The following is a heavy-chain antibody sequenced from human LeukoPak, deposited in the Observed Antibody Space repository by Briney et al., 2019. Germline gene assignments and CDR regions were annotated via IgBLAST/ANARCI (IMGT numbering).Heavy chain of an antibody. CDR3: AREKYDSSGYYYY. J-gene: IGHJ4*02. Sequence: WASVKVSCKASGYTFTGYYMHWVRQAPGQGLEWMGWINPNSGGTNYAQKFQGRVTMTRDTSISTAYMELSRLRSDDTAVYYCAREKYDSSGYYYYWGQGTLVTVSS. D-gene: IGHD3-22*01. CDR1: GYTFTGYY. CDR2: INPNSGGT. V-gene: IGHV1-2*02.